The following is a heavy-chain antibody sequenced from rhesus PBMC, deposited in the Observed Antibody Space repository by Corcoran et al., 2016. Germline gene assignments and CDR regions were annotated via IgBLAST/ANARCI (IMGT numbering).Heavy chain of an antibody. D-gene: IGHD1-1*01. J-gene: IGHJ4*01. V-gene: IGHV3-136*01. CDR2: SSFTGKTI. CDR1: GFTFSSYD. CDR3: TRDLKLGGLDY. Sequence: EVQLVESGGGLVQPGGSLRLSCAASGFTFSSYDMSWVRQAPGKWRGWVSYSSFTGKTIYYAAAVKGRFNISRDNAKNSLALQMSSLRAEDTAVYYCTRDLKLGGLDYWGQGVLVTVSS.